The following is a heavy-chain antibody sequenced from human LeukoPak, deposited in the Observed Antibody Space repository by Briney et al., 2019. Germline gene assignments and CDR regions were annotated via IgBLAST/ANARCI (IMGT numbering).Heavy chain of an antibody. CDR2: INPSGGAT. D-gene: IGHD3-22*01. Sequence: ASVKVSCKASGYTFTSYYVHWVRQAPGQGLEWMGLINPSGGATDYAQRFRGRVTMTRDTSTTTVYVELSSLRSEDTAVYYCAKAPTNYDSSGYNAFDIWGQGTMVTVSS. J-gene: IGHJ3*02. V-gene: IGHV1-46*01. CDR1: GYTFTSYY. CDR3: AKAPTNYDSSGYNAFDI.